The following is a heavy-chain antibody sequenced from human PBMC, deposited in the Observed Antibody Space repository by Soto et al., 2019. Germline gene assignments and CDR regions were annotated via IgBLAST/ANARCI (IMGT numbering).Heavy chain of an antibody. Sequence: VQLVQSGAEVKEPGSSVKVSCKASGGTFSSYSISWVRQAPGQGLEWMGRIIPTVDITTYAQKLEGRVTITADKSTSTAYMELSSLRSEDTAVYYCARVTAVAGNYFDYWGQGTQVTVS. CDR2: IIPTVDIT. CDR3: ARVTAVAGNYFDY. V-gene: IGHV1-69*02. CDR1: GGTFSSYS. D-gene: IGHD6-19*01. J-gene: IGHJ4*02.